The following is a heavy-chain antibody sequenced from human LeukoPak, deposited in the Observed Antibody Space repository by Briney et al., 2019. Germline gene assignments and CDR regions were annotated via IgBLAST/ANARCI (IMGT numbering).Heavy chain of an antibody. J-gene: IGHJ4*02. D-gene: IGHD1-7*01. V-gene: IGHV1-69*05. CDR3: ARDILSTGTTGV. CDR1: GGTFSSYA. Sequence: ASVEVSCKASGGTFSSYAISWVRQAPGQGLEWMGGIIPIFGTANYAQKFQGRVTITTDESTSTAYMELSSLRSEDTAVYYCARDILSTGTTGVWGQGTLVTVSS. CDR2: IIPIFGTA.